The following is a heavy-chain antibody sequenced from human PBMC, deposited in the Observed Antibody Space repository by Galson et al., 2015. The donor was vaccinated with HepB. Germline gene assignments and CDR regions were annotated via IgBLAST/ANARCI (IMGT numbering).Heavy chain of an antibody. V-gene: IGHV3-30*02. CDR1: GFTFSSYG. J-gene: IGHJ4*02. CDR3: AKDRGKWFGEFAF. D-gene: IGHD3-10*01. Sequence: SLRLSCAASGFTFSSYGMHWVRQAPGKGLEWVAFIRYDGSNKYYADSVKGRFTISRDNSKNTLYLQMNSLRAEDTAVYYCAKDRGKWFGEFAFGGQGTLVTVSS. CDR2: IRYDGSNK.